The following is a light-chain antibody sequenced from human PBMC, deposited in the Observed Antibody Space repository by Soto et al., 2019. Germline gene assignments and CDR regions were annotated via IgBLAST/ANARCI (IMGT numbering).Light chain of an antibody. J-gene: IGKJ5*01. CDR2: DAS. Sequence: IQMNQSPSTLSASIGARVTITCQASQDISNYLNWYQQKPGKAPKLLIYDASNLETGVPSRFSGSGSGTDFTLTISSLQPEDFATYYCQEYKSYPITFGQGTRLEV. V-gene: IGKV1-33*01. CDR3: QEYKSYPIT. CDR1: QDISNY.